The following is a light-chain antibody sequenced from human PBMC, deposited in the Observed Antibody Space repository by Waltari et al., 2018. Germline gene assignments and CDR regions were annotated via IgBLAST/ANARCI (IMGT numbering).Light chain of an antibody. J-gene: IGKJ4*01. V-gene: IGKV4-1*01. Sequence: DIVMTQSQDSLAVSLGDRATINCKSRESVLYTSNNKNYLAWYQQRQGQPPKLLIRWASTRESGVPDRFSGSGSGTDFTLTITSLQAEDVAVYYCQEYYSPQLTFGGGTKVEIK. CDR3: QEYYSPQLT. CDR1: ESVLYTSNNKNY. CDR2: WAS.